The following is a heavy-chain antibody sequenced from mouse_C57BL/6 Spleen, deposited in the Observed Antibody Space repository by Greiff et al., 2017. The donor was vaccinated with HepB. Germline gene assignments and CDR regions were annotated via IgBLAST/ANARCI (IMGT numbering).Heavy chain of an antibody. CDR2: IHPNSGST. J-gene: IGHJ2*01. Sequence: QVQLQQPGAELVKPGASVKLSCKASGYTFTSYWMHWVKQRPGQGLEWIGMIHPNSGSTNYNEKFKSKATLTVDKSSSTAYMQLSSLTSEDSAVYYCASPIITTVVAPYFDYWGQGTTLTVSS. D-gene: IGHD1-1*01. CDR1: GYTFTSYW. CDR3: ASPIITTVVAPYFDY. V-gene: IGHV1-64*01.